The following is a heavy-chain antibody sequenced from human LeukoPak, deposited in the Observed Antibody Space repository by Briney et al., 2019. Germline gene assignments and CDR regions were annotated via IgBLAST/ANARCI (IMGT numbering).Heavy chain of an antibody. D-gene: IGHD5-12*01. Sequence: SETLSLTCSVSGGSISSYYSSWIRQPPGKGLEWIGYIYYRGSTNYNPSLKGRVTISVDTTKNQFSLKLSSVTAADTAVYYCAGGRSGYVDWGHGTLVTVSS. V-gene: IGHV4-59*01. CDR2: IYYRGST. CDR1: GGSISSYY. J-gene: IGHJ4*01. CDR3: AGGRSGYVD.